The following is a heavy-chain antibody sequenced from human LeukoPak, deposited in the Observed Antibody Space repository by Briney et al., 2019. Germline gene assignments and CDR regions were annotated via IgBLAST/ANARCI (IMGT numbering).Heavy chain of an antibody. D-gene: IGHD6-6*01. Sequence: SETLSLTCAVYGGSFSGYYWSWIRQPPGKGLEWIGSINHSGSTNYNPSLKSRVTISVDTSKTQFSLKLSSVTAADTAVYYCARGKEYSSSYDYWGQGTLVTVSS. CDR1: GGSFSGYY. V-gene: IGHV4-34*01. J-gene: IGHJ4*02. CDR2: INHSGST. CDR3: ARGKEYSSSYDY.